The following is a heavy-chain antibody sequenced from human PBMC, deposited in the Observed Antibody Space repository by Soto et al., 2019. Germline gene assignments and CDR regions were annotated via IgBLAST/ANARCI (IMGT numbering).Heavy chain of an antibody. CDR2: IYPGDSDT. V-gene: IGHV5-51*01. CDR1: GYSFTSYW. CDR3: ARQTLLAKISYGMDV. D-gene: IGHD5-12*01. Sequence: GESLKISCKGSGYSFTSYWIGWVRQMPGKGLEWMGIIYPGDSDTRYGPSFQGQVTISADKSISTAYLQWSSLKASDTAMYYCARQTLLAKISYGMDVWGQGTTVTVSS. J-gene: IGHJ6*02.